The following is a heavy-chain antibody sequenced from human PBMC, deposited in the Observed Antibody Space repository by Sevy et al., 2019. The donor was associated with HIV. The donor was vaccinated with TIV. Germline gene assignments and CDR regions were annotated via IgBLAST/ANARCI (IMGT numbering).Heavy chain of an antibody. V-gene: IGHV3-74*03. CDR3: VREGVGGYSYGFDY. J-gene: IGHJ4*02. CDR2: INSDGSST. D-gene: IGHD5-18*01. CDR1: GFSFSIYW. Sequence: GGYLRLSCAASGFSFSIYWMHWVRQVPGKGLVWVSRINSDGSSTTYADSVKDRFTFSRDNAKNTLFLQMNSLRVEDTAVYYCVREGVGGYSYGFDYWGQGTLVTVSS.